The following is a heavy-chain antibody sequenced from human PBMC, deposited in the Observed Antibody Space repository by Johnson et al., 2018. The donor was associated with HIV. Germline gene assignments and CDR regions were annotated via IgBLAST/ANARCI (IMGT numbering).Heavy chain of an antibody. CDR3: AFESGSYFRHAFDV. V-gene: IGHV3-23*04. CDR1: GFTFSSYA. Sequence: MQLVESGGGLVQPGGSLRLSCAASGFTFSSYALTWVRQALGRGLVWVSTISGSGWSTYYADSVKGWFTISRDNSKNTLYLQMNSLRSEDTAVYSCAFESGSYFRHAFDVWGQGTMVTVSS. J-gene: IGHJ3*01. CDR2: ISGSGWST. D-gene: IGHD1-26*01.